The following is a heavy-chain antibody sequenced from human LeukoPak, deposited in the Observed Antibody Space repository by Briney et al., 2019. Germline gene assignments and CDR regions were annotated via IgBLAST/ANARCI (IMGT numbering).Heavy chain of an antibody. V-gene: IGHV3-23*01. J-gene: IGHJ4*02. CDR3: ARVPTAMVYPIDY. D-gene: IGHD5-18*01. CDR1: GFTFSSYA. Sequence: GGSLRLSCAASGFTFSSYAMSWVRQAPGKGLEWVSAISGSGGSTYYADSVKGRFTISRDNAKNSLYLQMNSLRAEDTAVYYCARVPTAMVYPIDYWGQGTLVTVSS. CDR2: ISGSGGST.